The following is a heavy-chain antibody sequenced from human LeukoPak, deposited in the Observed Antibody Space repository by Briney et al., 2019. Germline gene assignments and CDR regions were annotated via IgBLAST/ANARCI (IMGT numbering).Heavy chain of an antibody. CDR3: TRHGATVTTSDY. J-gene: IGHJ4*02. V-gene: IGHV4-39*01. CDR2: IYYSGST. Sequence: SETLSLTCTVSGGSISSNSYYWGWIRQPPGKGLEWIGSIYYSGSTYYSSSLKSRVTMSVDTSKNQFSLKLRSVTAADTAVYYCTRHGATVTTSDYWGQGTLVTVSS. CDR1: GGSISSNSYY. D-gene: IGHD4-17*01.